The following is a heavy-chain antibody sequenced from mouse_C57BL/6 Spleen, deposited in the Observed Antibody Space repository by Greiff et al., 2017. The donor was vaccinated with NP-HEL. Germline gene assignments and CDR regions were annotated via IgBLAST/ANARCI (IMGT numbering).Heavy chain of an antibody. D-gene: IGHD3-2*02. CDR3: ARTTQALDAMDY. Sequence: EVKLMESGAKLVKPGASVKLSCTASGFNIKDYYMHWVKQRTEQGLEWIGRIDPEDGETKYDPKFQGKATITADTSSNTAYLQLSSLTSEDTAVYYCARTTQALDAMDYWGQGTSVTVSS. J-gene: IGHJ4*01. V-gene: IGHV14-2*01. CDR2: IDPEDGET. CDR1: GFNIKDYY.